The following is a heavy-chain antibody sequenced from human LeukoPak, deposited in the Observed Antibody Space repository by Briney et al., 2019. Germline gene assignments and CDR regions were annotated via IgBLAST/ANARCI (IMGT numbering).Heavy chain of an antibody. CDR3: ARDDAYSYGPDYFDY. CDR1: GGSISSYY. J-gene: IGHJ4*02. D-gene: IGHD5-18*01. CDR2: IYTSGST. Sequence: SETLSLTCTVSGGSISSYYWSWIRQPVGKGLEWIGRIYTSGSTNYNPSLKSRVTMSVDTSKNQFSLKLSSVTAADTAVYYCARDDAYSYGPDYFDYWGQGTLVTVSS. V-gene: IGHV4-4*07.